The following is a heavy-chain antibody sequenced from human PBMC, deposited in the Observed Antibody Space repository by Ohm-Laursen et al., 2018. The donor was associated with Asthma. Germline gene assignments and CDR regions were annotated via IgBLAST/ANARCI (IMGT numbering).Heavy chain of an antibody. Sequence: SLRLSCSASGFTFSSYGMHWVRQAPGKGLEWVAIISYDGSSKYYADSVKGRFTISRDNSKNTLYLQMNSLRAEDTAVYYCARDYRVVLLWFRELLGTFDYWGQGTLVTVSS. J-gene: IGHJ4*02. CDR2: ISYDGSSK. CDR1: GFTFSSYG. D-gene: IGHD3-10*01. CDR3: ARDYRVVLLWFRELLGTFDY. V-gene: IGHV3-30*03.